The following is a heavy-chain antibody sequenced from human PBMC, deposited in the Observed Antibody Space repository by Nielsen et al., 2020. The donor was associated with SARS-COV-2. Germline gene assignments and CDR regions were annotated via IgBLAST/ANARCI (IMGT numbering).Heavy chain of an antibody. CDR2: ISYDGSNK. V-gene: IGHV3-30*04. J-gene: IGHJ4*02. CDR3: AILPHPLWFGESNFDY. Sequence: GGSLRLSCAASGFTFSRYAMHWVRQAPGKGLEWVAVISYDGSNKYYADSVKGRFTISRDNSKNTLYLQMNSLRAEDTAVYYYAILPHPLWFGESNFDYWGQGTLVTVSS. D-gene: IGHD3-10*01. CDR1: GFTFSRYA.